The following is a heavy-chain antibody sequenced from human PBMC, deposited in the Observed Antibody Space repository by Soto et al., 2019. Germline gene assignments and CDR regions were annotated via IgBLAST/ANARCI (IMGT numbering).Heavy chain of an antibody. V-gene: IGHV3-74*02. D-gene: IGHD3-10*01. CDR3: ASDRSGRAYV. Sequence: EVQLLESGGGLVRPGGSLRLSCAASGFTFSSYWMHWVRQAPGKVLVWVSRMNEDGGTTDYAHSVKGRFTISRDNAKNTLYMQMNILRVEYTAVDYCASDRSGRAYVWVQGTTVTVSS. CDR1: GFTFSSYW. CDR2: MNEDGGTT. J-gene: IGHJ6*02.